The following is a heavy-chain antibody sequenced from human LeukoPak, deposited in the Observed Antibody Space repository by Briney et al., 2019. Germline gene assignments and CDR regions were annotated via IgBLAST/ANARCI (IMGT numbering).Heavy chain of an antibody. D-gene: IGHD6-19*01. CDR2: IYPGDSDT. J-gene: IGHJ4*02. CDR3: ARRPPGGYSSGWYDYFDC. CDR1: GYNFTNFW. V-gene: IGHV5-51*01. Sequence: GESLKISCKGSGYNFTNFWIGWVRQMPGKGLEWMGIIYPGDSDTRYSPSFQGQVTIPAAKSISTSYLQLTSLKASDTAMYYCARRPPGGYSSGWYDYFDCWGQGTLVTVSS.